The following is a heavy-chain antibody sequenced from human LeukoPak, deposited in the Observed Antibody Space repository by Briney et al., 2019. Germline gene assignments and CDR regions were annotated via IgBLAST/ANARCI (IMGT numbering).Heavy chain of an antibody. CDR1: GFTFSDYY. V-gene: IGHV3-11*01. Sequence: GGPLRLSVAASGFTFSDYYMSWFARPPGKGREWVSYISSSGSTIYYADSVKGRFTISRDNAKNSLYLQMNSLRAEDTAVYYCARVSPWGFFDYWGQGTLVTVSS. J-gene: IGHJ4*02. CDR3: ARVSPWGFFDY. CDR2: ISSSGSTI. D-gene: IGHD7-27*01.